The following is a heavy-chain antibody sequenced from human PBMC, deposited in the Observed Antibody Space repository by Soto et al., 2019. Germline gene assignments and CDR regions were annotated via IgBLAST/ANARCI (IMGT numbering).Heavy chain of an antibody. CDR3: ARVERGTATTVVDAFDI. V-gene: IGHV4-34*01. D-gene: IGHD1-1*01. CDR1: GGFVSSGSYY. Sequence: QVQLQQWGAGLLKPSETLSLTCAVYGGFVSSGSYYWSWIRQPPGKGLEWIGEMSHSGGTHFNPSLQSRATIAVDTSKNQFSLQMSSVTAADTALYYCARVERGTATTVVDAFDIWGPGTMVTVSS. CDR2: MSHSGGT. J-gene: IGHJ3*02.